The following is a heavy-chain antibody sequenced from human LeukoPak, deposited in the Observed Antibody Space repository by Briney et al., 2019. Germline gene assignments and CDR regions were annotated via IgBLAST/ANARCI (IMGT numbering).Heavy chain of an antibody. D-gene: IGHD3-22*01. Sequence: PGGSLRLSCAASGFTFSSYAMSWVRQAPGKGLEWVSAISGSGGSTYHADSVKGRFTISRDNSKNTLYLQMNSLRAEYTAVYYCAKVADAAYYYDSSGYYYFNYWGQGTLVTVSS. CDR2: ISGSGGST. V-gene: IGHV3-23*01. J-gene: IGHJ4*02. CDR1: GFTFSSYA. CDR3: AKVADAAYYYDSSGYYYFNY.